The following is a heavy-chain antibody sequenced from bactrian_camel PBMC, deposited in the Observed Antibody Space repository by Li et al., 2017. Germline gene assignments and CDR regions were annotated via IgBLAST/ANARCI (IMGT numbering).Heavy chain of an antibody. CDR1: GFTFSSYA. Sequence: VQLVESGGGLVQPGGSLRLSCTACGFTFSSYAMSWVRQAPGTEREGVAAFGPDGDATYAESVKGRFTISRDNTKNTLYLQMNSLKPEDTAVYYCAAHSERGGGYCYTASILYNYWGQGTQVTVS. CDR3: AAHSERGGGYCYTASILYNY. D-gene: IGHD2*01. CDR2: FGPDGDA. V-gene: IGHV3S42*01. J-gene: IGHJ4*01.